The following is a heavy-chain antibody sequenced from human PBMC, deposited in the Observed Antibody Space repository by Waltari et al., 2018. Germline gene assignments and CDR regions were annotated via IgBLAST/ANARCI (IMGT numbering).Heavy chain of an antibody. V-gene: IGHV5-51*03. CDR2: IYPRGTGT. CDR3: ARILSSSSGGHDAXDI. J-gene: IGHJ3*02. CDR1: GYSLTSYW. Sequence: EFQLVQPGAVVKMAGGCRKISCKGPGYSLTSYWIGWVCRLPGXGLEWMGVIYPRGTGTXYSPSFQGHVTIXADKXISTADLQWSSLKASDTXXXYCARILSSSSGGHDAXDIWGQGTMVTVSS. D-gene: IGHD6-6*01.